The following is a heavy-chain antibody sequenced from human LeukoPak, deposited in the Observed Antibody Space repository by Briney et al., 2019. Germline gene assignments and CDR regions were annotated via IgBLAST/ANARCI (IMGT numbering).Heavy chain of an antibody. CDR3: ASNYFGNYYDYYYYYMDV. Sequence: QSGGSLRLSCVASGFTFSAYWMSWVRQAPGKGLEYMASIKQDGSETYYVDSVKGRFTISRDNAKNSLYLQMNSLRAEDTAVYYCASNYFGNYYDYYYYYMDVWGKGTTVTVSS. V-gene: IGHV3-7*01. J-gene: IGHJ6*03. CDR1: GFTFSAYW. CDR2: IKQDGSET. D-gene: IGHD1-26*01.